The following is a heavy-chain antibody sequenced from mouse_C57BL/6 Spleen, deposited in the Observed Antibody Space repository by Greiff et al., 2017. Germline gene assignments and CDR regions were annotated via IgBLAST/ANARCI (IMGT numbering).Heavy chain of an antibody. D-gene: IGHD2-2*01. J-gene: IGHJ3*01. V-gene: IGHV1-9*01. CDR1: GYTFTGYW. CDR2: ILPGSGST. CDR3: AREEDYGHGGFAY. Sequence: VQLQQSGAELMKPWASVKLSCTATGYTFTGYWIEWVKQRPGHGLEWIGEILPGSGSTNYNEKFKGKATFTADTTSNTAYMQLSSLTTEDSAIYYCAREEDYGHGGFAYWGQGTLVTVSA.